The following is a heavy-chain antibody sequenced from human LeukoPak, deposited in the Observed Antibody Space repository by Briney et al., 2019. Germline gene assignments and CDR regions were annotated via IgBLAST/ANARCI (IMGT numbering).Heavy chain of an antibody. J-gene: IGHJ5*02. CDR3: ARGSTAEPMVRGLNWFDP. CDR1: GGSINSGNYY. D-gene: IGHD3-10*01. CDR2: IDTSGTT. Sequence: SETLSLTCTVSGGSINSGNYYWSWIRQPAGKGPEWIGRIDTSGTTSYNPSLKSRVTISVDTSKNQFSLKLNFMTAADTAVYYCARGSTAEPMVRGLNWFDPWGQGTLVTVSS. V-gene: IGHV4-61*02.